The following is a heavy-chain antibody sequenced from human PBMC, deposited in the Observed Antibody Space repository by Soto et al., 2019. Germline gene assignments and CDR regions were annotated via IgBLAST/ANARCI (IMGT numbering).Heavy chain of an antibody. V-gene: IGHV3-30*18. D-gene: IGHD3-22*01. CDR3: AKVGRGGVGWLSRLGY. CDR1: GFTFSSYG. Sequence: QVQLVESGGGVVQPGRSLRLSCAASGFTFSSYGMHWVRQAPGKGLEWVAVISYDGSNKYYADSVKGRFTISRDNSKNTLDLQMNSLRAGDTAVYYCAKVGRGGVGWLSRLGYWGQGTLVTVSS. CDR2: ISYDGSNK. J-gene: IGHJ4*02.